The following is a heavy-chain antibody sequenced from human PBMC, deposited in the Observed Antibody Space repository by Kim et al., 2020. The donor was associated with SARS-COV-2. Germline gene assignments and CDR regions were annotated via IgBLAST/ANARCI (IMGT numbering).Heavy chain of an antibody. Sequence: QGRVTMTRDTSTSTVYMELSSLRSEDTAVYYCARVPPAPYYYYYYGMDVWGQGTTVTVSS. CDR3: ARVPPAPYYYYYYGMDV. V-gene: IGHV1-46*01. J-gene: IGHJ6*02.